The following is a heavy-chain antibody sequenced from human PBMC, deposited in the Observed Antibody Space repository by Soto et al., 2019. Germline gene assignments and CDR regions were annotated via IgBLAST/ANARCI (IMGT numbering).Heavy chain of an antibody. CDR3: ARGPFYDTLTGYYTESNFDY. J-gene: IGHJ4*02. V-gene: IGHV4-31*03. D-gene: IGHD3-9*01. CDR2: IYYSGST. CDR1: GVSISSGGSY. Sequence: QVQLQESGPGLVKPSQTLSLTCTVSGVSISSGGSYWTWIRQHPGKGLEWIGYIYYSGSTYYNPSLKSRVTISVDTSKSQFSLRLTSVTAADTAVYYCARGPFYDTLTGYYTESNFDYWGQGTLVTVSS.